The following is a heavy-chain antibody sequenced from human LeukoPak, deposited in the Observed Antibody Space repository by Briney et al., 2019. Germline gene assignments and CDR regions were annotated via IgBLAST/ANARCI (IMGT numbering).Heavy chain of an antibody. D-gene: IGHD2-2*01. Sequence: GGSLRLSCAASGFTFSTYSMNWVRQAPGKGLEWVSSISGTSSYIYYADSVKGRFTISRDSAKNSLSLQMNSLRAEDTAVYYCARVNPQRPDCSSTSCFVGAFDIRGQGTMVTVSS. CDR3: ARVNPQRPDCSSTSCFVGAFDI. CDR2: ISGTSSYI. V-gene: IGHV3-21*01. CDR1: GFTFSTYS. J-gene: IGHJ3*02.